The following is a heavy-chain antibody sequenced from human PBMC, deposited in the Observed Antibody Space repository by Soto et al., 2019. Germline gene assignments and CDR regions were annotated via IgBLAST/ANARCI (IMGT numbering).Heavy chain of an antibody. Sequence: GWSLRLSCAASGFTFSNYGMHWGRQAPGKGLEWVAVIRNDGSNEYYADSVKGRFTISRDNPKHTLYLQMNSLRAEDTAVYYCAKGPAGGDTHRSADYWGQGALVTVSS. CDR2: IRNDGSNE. CDR3: AKGPAGGDTHRSADY. CDR1: GFTFSNYG. V-gene: IGHV3-30*18. D-gene: IGHD3-16*01. J-gene: IGHJ4*02.